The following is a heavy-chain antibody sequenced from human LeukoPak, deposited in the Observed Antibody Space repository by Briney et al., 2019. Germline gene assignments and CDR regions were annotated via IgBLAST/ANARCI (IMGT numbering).Heavy chain of an antibody. D-gene: IGHD3-10*01. CDR2: INHSGST. J-gene: IGHJ5*02. CDR1: GGSFSGYY. CDR3: AREAITMVRGARRNWFDP. V-gene: IGHV4-34*01. Sequence: SETLSLTCAVYGGSFSGYYWSWIRQPPGKGLEWIGEINHSGSTNYNPSLKSRVTISVDTSKNQFSLKLSSVTAADTAVYYCAREAITMVRGARRNWFDPWGQGTLVTVSS.